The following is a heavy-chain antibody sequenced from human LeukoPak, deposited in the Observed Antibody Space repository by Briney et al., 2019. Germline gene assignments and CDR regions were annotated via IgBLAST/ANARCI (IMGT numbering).Heavy chain of an antibody. CDR3: AKDHSVLQWLGDFDY. D-gene: IGHD6-19*01. Sequence: GGSLRLSCAASGFTFSSYEMNWVRQAPGKGLEWVSLISGDGGSTYYADSVKGRFTISRDNSKNSLYLQMNSLRTEDTALYYCAKDHSVLQWLGDFDYWGQGTLVTVSS. V-gene: IGHV3-43*02. CDR2: ISGDGGST. CDR1: GFTFSSYE. J-gene: IGHJ4*02.